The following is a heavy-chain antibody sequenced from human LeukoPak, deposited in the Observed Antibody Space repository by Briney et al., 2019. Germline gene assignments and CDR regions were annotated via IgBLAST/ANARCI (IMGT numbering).Heavy chain of an antibody. CDR2: INDSGST. V-gene: IGHV4-34*01. Sequence: SETLSLTCAVYGVSFRGFYWSRIRQPPGKGREWIGEINDSGSTNYSPSLKSRVTISVDTSKNQFSLKLSSVTAADTAVYYCARANPGTLDYWGQGTLVTVSS. CDR3: ARANPGTLDY. J-gene: IGHJ4*02. D-gene: IGHD1-14*01. CDR1: GVSFRGFY.